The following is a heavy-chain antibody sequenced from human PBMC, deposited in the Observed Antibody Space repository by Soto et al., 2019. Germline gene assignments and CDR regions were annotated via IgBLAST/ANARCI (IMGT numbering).Heavy chain of an antibody. J-gene: IGHJ5*02. V-gene: IGHV4-61*03. D-gene: IGHD6-19*01. CDR1: GGSVSSATYF. CDR3: ARGMYNSGWNLDL. CDR2: ILSSGST. Sequence: XETLSLTCPVSGGSVSSATYFWSWVRQPPGGGLEWIAYILSSGSTKYNPSLKSRVTISLSTSKTHFSLRLTSVTAADTAVYYCARGMYNSGWNLDLWGQGTVVTVSS.